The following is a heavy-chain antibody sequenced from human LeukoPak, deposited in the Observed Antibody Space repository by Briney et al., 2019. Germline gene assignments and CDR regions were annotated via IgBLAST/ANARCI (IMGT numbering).Heavy chain of an antibody. CDR1: GGSFSGYY. CDR3: ARRVRRGWGIAVAGYYYYYTDV. Sequence: PETLSLTCAVYGGSFSGYYWSWIRQPPGKGLEWIGGINHSGSTNYNPSLKSRVTISVDTSKNQFSLKLSSVTAADTAVYYCARRVRRGWGIAVAGYYYYYTDVWGKGTTVTISS. D-gene: IGHD6-19*01. V-gene: IGHV4-34*01. CDR2: INHSGST. J-gene: IGHJ6*03.